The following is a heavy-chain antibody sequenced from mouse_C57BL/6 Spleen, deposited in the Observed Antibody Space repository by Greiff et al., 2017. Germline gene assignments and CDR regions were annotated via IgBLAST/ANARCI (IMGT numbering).Heavy chain of an antibody. J-gene: IGHJ1*03. CDR2: IWTGGGT. V-gene: IGHV2-9-1*01. CDR1: GFSLTSYA. CDR3: ARNIYYDYDRYFDV. D-gene: IGHD2-4*01. Sequence: QVQLQQSGPGLVAPSQSLSITCTVSGFSLTSYAISWVRQPPGKGLEWLGVIWTGGGTNYNSALKSRLSISKDNSKSQVFLKMNSLQTDDTARYYCARNIYYDYDRYFDVWGTGTTVTVSS.